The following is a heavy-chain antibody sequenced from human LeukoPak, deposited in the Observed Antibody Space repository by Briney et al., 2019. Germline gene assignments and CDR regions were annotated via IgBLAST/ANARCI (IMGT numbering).Heavy chain of an antibody. CDR2: ISYDGSNK. J-gene: IGHJ5*02. Sequence: GGSLRLSCAASGFTFSSYAMHWVRQAPGKGLKWVAVISYDGSNKYYADSVKGRFTISRDNSKNTLYLQMNSLRAEDTAVYYCARGRGPKLLVTKNWFDPWGQGTLVTVSS. CDR3: ARGRGPKLLVTKNWFDP. CDR1: GFTFSSYA. V-gene: IGHV3-30-3*01. D-gene: IGHD2-15*01.